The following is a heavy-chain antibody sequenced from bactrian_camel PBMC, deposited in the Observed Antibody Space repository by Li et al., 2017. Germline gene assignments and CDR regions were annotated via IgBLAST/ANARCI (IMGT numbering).Heavy chain of an antibody. CDR2: IASDGTT. CDR1: GYTYSSCS. J-gene: IGHJ6*01. CDR3: AVPETTVTCFGY. D-gene: IGHD2*01. Sequence: HVQLVESGGGSVQAGGSLRLFCAGSGYTYSSCSMGWYRQAPGKERELVSRIASDGTTYYANSVKGRFTISQDNAQKTVYLQMNSLEREDTAMYFCAVPETTVTCFGYWGQGTQVTVS. V-gene: IGHV3S53*01.